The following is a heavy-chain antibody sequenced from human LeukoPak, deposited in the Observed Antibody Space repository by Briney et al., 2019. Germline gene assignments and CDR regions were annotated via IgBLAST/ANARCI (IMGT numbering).Heavy chain of an antibody. J-gene: IGHJ4*02. CDR1: GFTFSNYI. CDR3: AKRETTMVFGSDS. Sequence: GGSVRLSCAASGFTFSNYIMTWVRQAPGKGLEWVSTISTNGGSTYYADSVKGRFTISRDNLKNTLYLQMNSLRAEDTAVYYCAKRETTMVFGSDSWGQGTRVTVSS. CDR2: ISTNGGST. D-gene: IGHD4-23*01. V-gene: IGHV3-23*01.